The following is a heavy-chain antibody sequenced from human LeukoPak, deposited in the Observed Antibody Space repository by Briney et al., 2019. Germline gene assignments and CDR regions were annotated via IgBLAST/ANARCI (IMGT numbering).Heavy chain of an antibody. CDR3: AKDWFSVGHDY. CDR2: ISGSGSNT. V-gene: IGHV3-23*01. Sequence: GGSLRLSCAASGFTFSSYAMSWGRQAPGKGLEWVSAISGSGSNTYYADSVKCRVTISRDNSKNTLYLQMNSLRAEDTAVYYCAKDWFSVGHDYWGQGTLVTVSS. D-gene: IGHD3-10*01. CDR1: GFTFSSYA. J-gene: IGHJ4*02.